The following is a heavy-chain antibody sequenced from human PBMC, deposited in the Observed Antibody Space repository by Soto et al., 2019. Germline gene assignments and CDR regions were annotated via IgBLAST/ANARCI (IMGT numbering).Heavy chain of an antibody. CDR2: MNPNSGNT. CDR3: ARYVAYCGGDCYDAFDI. Sequence: QVQLVQSGAEVKKPGASVKVSCKASGYTFTSYDINWVRQATGQGLEWMGWMNPNSGNTGYAQKFQGRVTMTRNTSISTAYMELSSLRSEDTAVYYCARYVAYCGGDCYDAFDIWGQGTMVTVSS. CDR1: GYTFTSYD. D-gene: IGHD2-21*02. V-gene: IGHV1-8*01. J-gene: IGHJ3*02.